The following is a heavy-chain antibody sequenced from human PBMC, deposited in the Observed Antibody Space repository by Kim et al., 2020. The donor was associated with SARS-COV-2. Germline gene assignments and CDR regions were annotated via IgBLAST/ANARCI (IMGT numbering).Heavy chain of an antibody. CDR2: ISAYNGNT. CDR1: GYTFTSYG. Sequence: ASVKVSCKASGYTFTSYGISWVRQAPGQGLEWMGWISAYNGNTNYAQKLQGRVTMTTDTSTSTAYMELRSLRSDDTAVYYCARSDSGWGGVYYFDYWGQGTLVTVSS. D-gene: IGHD6-19*01. V-gene: IGHV1-18*01. CDR3: ARSDSGWGGVYYFDY. J-gene: IGHJ4*02.